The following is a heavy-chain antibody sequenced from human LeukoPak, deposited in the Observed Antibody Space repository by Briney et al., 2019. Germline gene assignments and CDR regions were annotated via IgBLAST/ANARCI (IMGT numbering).Heavy chain of an antibody. D-gene: IGHD6-13*01. CDR1: GFTFSSHG. CDR3: ARDQGFGSSSFDY. V-gene: IGHV3-33*01. J-gene: IGHJ4*02. CDR2: IWYDGSNK. Sequence: GRSLRLSCAASGFTFSSHGLHWVRQAPGKGLEWVAVIWYDGSNKYYADSVKGRFTISRDNSKNTLYLQMNSLRAEDTAVYYCARDQGFGSSSFDYWGQGTLVTVSS.